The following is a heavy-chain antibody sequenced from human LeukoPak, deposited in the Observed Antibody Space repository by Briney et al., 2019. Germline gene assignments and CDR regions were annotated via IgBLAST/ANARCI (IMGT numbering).Heavy chain of an antibody. V-gene: IGHV3-23*01. CDR3: ARGRNL. D-gene: IGHD3-10*01. CDR1: GFTFDSYA. J-gene: IGHJ5*02. Sequence: GGSLRLSCAASGFTFDSYAMNWVRQAPGKGLEWVSVISSATGRTYYADSVKGRFTISRDNSKNTLYLQMNSLRAEDTAVYYCARGRNLWGQGTLVTVSS. CDR2: ISSATGRT.